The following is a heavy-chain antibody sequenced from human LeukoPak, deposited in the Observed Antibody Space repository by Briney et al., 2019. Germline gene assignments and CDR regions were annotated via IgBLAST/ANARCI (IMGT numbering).Heavy chain of an antibody. CDR1: GGSISSGSYY. Sequence: SETLSLTCTVSGGSISSGSYYWSWIRQPAGKGLEWIGRIYTSGSTNYNPSLKSRVTISVDTSKNQFSLKLSSVTAADTAVYYCARGMAGTWYNWSDPWGQGTLVTVSS. D-gene: IGHD6-19*01. V-gene: IGHV4-61*02. CDR2: IYTSGST. J-gene: IGHJ5*02. CDR3: ARGMAGTWYNWSDP.